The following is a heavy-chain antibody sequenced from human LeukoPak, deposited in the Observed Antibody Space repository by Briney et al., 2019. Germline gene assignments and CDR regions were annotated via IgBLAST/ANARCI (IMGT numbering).Heavy chain of an antibody. CDR2: ISYDGSNK. V-gene: IGHV3-30-3*01. D-gene: IGHD3-22*01. CDR1: GFTFSSYA. J-gene: IGHJ4*02. CDR3: ACLGSGYYS. Sequence: GGSLRLSCAASGFTFSSYAMHWVRQAPGKGLEWVAVISYDGSNKYYADSVKGRFTISRDNSKNTLYLQMNSLRAEDTAVYYCACLGSGYYSWGQGTLVTVSS.